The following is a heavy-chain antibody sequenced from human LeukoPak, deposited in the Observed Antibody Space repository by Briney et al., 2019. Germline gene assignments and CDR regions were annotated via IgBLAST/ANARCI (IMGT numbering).Heavy chain of an antibody. CDR2: IYYSGST. Sequence: SETLSLTCAVYGGSFSGYYWSWIRQPPGKGLEWIGYIYYSGSTYYNPSLKSRVTISVDTSKNQFSLKLSSVTAADTAVYYCARGATTYYFDYWGQGTLVTVSS. D-gene: IGHD5-12*01. CDR1: GGSFSGYY. J-gene: IGHJ4*02. CDR3: ARGATTYYFDY. V-gene: IGHV4-34*01.